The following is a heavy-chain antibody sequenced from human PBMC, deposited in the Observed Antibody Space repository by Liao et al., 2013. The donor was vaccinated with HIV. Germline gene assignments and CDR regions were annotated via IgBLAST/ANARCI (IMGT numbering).Heavy chain of an antibody. D-gene: IGHD2/OR15-2a*01. V-gene: IGHV4-4*07. J-gene: IGHJ3*02. CDR3: ARVDSTFGGKNAFDI. CDR1: GGSISSYY. Sequence: QVQLQESGPGLVKPSETLSLTCTVSGGSISSYYWSWIRQPAGKGLEWIGRIYYSGSTNYSPSLKSRVTISVDTSNNQFSLKLSSVTAADTAVYYCARVDSTFGGKNAFDIWGQGTMVTVSS. CDR2: IYYSGST.